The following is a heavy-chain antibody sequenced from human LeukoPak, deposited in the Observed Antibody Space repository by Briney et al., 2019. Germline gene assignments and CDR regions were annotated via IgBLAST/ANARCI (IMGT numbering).Heavy chain of an antibody. V-gene: IGHV1-18*01. CDR3: ARDPIPGTRYYYYGMDV. CDR2: ISAYNGNT. CDR1: GYTFTSYG. D-gene: IGHD2-21*01. Sequence: GASVKVSCKASGYTFTSYGISWVRQAPGQGLEWMGWISAYNGNTNYAQKLQGRVTMTTDTSTSTAYMELRSLRSDDTAVYYCARDPIPGTRYYYYGMDVWGQGTTVTVSS. J-gene: IGHJ6*02.